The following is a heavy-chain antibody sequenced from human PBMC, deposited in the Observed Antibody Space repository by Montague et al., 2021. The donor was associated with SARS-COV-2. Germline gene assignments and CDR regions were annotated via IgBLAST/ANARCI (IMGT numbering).Heavy chain of an antibody. CDR3: ATLPSSITIFGVVQGCYFDD. CDR1: GGSFTGYY. CDR2: INQSGST. V-gene: IGHV4-34*01. Sequence: SETLSLTCAVSGGSFTGYYWSWIRQPPEKRLEWIGYINQSGSTNNNPSLKSRVTISVDTSKNQFSLKLSSVTAADTAVYYCATLPSSITIFGVVQGCYFDDWGQGTLVTVPS. J-gene: IGHJ4*02. D-gene: IGHD3-3*01.